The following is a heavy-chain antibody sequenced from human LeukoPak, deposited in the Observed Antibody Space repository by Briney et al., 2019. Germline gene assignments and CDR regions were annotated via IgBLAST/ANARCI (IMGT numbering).Heavy chain of an antibody. CDR1: GNSISSYY. CDR2: IYYSGST. Sequence: PSETLSLTCTVSGNSISSYYWSWIRQPPGKGLEWIGYIYYSGSTNYNPSLKSRVTISVDTSKNQFSLKLSSVTAADTAVYYCARLGYCSSTSCYRPPYYYYGMDVWGQGTTVTVSS. D-gene: IGHD2-2*03. V-gene: IGHV4-59*08. CDR3: ARLGYCSSTSCYRPPYYYYGMDV. J-gene: IGHJ6*02.